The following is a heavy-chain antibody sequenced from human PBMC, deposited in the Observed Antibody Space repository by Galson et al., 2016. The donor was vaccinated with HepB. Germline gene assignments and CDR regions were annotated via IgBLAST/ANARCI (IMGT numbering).Heavy chain of an antibody. CDR2: ISGSGDYT. CDR3: ASPSGRYSVHTFDL. V-gene: IGHV3-23*01. J-gene: IGHJ3*01. D-gene: IGHD1-26*01. CDR1: AFTFSSNA. Sequence: SLRLSCAASAFTFSSNAMSWVRQAPGKGLQWVSGISGSGDYTYYADSVKGRFTISRDISKNTLYLQMNSLTAEDTAVYYCASPSGRYSVHTFDLWGQGTMVTVSS.